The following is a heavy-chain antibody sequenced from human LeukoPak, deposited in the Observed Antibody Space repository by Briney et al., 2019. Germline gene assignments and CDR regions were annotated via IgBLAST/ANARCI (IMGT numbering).Heavy chain of an antibody. J-gene: IGHJ4*02. D-gene: IGHD5-18*01. CDR1: GFPFSTYA. CDR2: ISSSSYI. V-gene: IGHV3-21*01. Sequence: GGSLRLSCAASGFPFSTYALNWVRQAPGKGLEWVSSISSSSYIYYADSVRGRFTISRDNAKNSLYLQMNSLRAEDTAVYYCARVTGNSQEYWGQGTLVTVSS. CDR3: ARVTGNSQEY.